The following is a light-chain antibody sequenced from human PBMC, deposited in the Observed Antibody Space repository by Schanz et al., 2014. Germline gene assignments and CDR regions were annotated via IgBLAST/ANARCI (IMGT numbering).Light chain of an antibody. Sequence: QSVLTQPPSVSGAPGQRVTISCTGSTSNIGAGYDVHWYQQFPGTAPKLLIYANNNRPSGVPDRFSASKSDTSASLAITGLQAEDEAEYYCSSYTRSAIVVFGTGTKLTVL. CDR3: SSYTRSAIVV. J-gene: IGLJ1*01. CDR1: TSNIGAGYD. V-gene: IGLV1-40*01. CDR2: ANN.